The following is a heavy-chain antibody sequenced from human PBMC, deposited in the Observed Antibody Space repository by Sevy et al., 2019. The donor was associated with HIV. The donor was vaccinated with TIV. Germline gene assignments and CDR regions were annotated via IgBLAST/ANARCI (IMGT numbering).Heavy chain of an antibody. CDR2: INQDGSRK. CDR3: ARELWPGDY. Sequence: GGSLRLSCAASGFTFSDYYMGWVRHAPGKGLEWVANINQDGSRKNYVDSVKGRFTISRDNTKNSLFLQMNRLRVDDTAVYYCARELWPGDYWGQGTLVTDSS. J-gene: IGHJ4*02. V-gene: IGHV3-7*01. D-gene: IGHD2-21*01. CDR1: GFTFSDYY.